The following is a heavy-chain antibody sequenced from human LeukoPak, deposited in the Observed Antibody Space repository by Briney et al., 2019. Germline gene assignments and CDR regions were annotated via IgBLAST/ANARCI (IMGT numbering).Heavy chain of an antibody. D-gene: IGHD3-10*01. CDR2: ISNNGGYT. CDR1: GFTFSSSA. V-gene: IGHV3-23*01. J-gene: IGHJ4*02. Sequence: GGSLRLSCAASGFTFSSSAMSWVRQAPGKGLEWVSAISNNGGYTYYADSVQGRFTISRDNSKNTLYLQMNSLRAEDTAVYYCARDLWMGERFGVFDYWGQGTLVTVSS. CDR3: ARDLWMGERFGVFDY.